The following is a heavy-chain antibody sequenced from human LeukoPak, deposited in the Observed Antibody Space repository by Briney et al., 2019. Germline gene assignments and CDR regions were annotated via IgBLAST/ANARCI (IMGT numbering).Heavy chain of an antibody. J-gene: IGHJ4*02. D-gene: IGHD3-22*01. V-gene: IGHV1-8*01. CDR2: MNPNSGNT. CDR3: ARGPKPMNYYDSSGYSGDY. CDR1: GYTFTSYD. Sequence: ASVKVSCKASGYTFTSYDINWVRQATGQGLEWMGWMNPNSGNTGYAQKLQGRVTMTRNTSISTAYMELSSLRSEDTAVYYCARGPKPMNYYDSSGYSGDYWGQGTLVTVSS.